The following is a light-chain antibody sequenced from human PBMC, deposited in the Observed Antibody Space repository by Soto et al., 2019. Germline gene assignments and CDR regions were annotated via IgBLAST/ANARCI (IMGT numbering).Light chain of an antibody. CDR2: SDD. J-gene: IGLJ7*01. CDR1: SGDIGSYNR. V-gene: IGLV1-44*01. Sequence: QSVLTQPASVSGSPGQSITISCTGTSGDIGSYNRVSWYQQHPGKAPKLLIYSDDQRPSGVTDRFSGSKSGTSASLAISGLQSEDEADYYCASWDDSLNGWVFGGGTQLTVL. CDR3: ASWDDSLNGWV.